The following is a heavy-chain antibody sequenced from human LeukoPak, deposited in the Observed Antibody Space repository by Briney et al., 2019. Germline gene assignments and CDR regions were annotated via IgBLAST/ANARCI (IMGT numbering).Heavy chain of an antibody. V-gene: IGHV3-23*01. CDR1: GFTFSSYA. Sequence: GSLRLSCAASGFTFSSYAMSWVRQAPGKGLEWVSAIIGSGGSTYYADSAKGRFTISRDNSKNTLYLQMNSLRAEDTAVYYCARDRVTIFGVVTHWFDPWGQGTLVTVSS. CDR2: IIGSGGST. D-gene: IGHD3-3*01. CDR3: ARDRVTIFGVVTHWFDP. J-gene: IGHJ5*02.